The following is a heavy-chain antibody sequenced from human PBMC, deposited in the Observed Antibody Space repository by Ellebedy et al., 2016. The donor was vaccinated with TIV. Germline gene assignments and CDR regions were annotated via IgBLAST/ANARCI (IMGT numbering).Heavy chain of an antibody. J-gene: IGHJ5*02. Sequence: PGGSLRLSCEASGFSFRSYWMSWVRQAPGKGLEWVANIYQDGSAQYYVDSVKGRFTISSDNAKNSLFLQMNSLRVEDTAVYYCARRGSYGDYAVQINSWFDRWGRGTLVTVSS. V-gene: IGHV3-7*01. D-gene: IGHD4-17*01. CDR1: GFSFRSYW. CDR3: ARRGSYGDYAVQINSWFDR. CDR2: IYQDGSAQ.